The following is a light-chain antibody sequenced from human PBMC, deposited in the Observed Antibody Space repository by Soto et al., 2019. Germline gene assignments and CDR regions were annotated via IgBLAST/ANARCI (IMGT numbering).Light chain of an antibody. CDR2: GKS. Sequence: EIVVTQSPATLSVSPGDTATLSCRASLNVGINLAWYQHKPGQAPRLLIYGKSTRATGIPARFSGIGSGTEFTLAISSLQSEDFALYYCLQYNDWPYTFGQGTKLEIK. CDR1: LNVGIN. J-gene: IGKJ2*01. CDR3: LQYNDWPYT. V-gene: IGKV3-15*01.